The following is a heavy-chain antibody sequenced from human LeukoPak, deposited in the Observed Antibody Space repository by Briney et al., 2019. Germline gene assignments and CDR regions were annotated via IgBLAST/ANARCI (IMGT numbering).Heavy chain of an antibody. V-gene: IGHV4-39*01. CDR2: IYYSEST. Sequence: SETLSLTCTVSGGSISSSSYYWGWIRQPPGKGLEWIGSIYYSESTYYNPSLKSRVTISVDTSKNQFSLKLSSVTAADTAVYYCARVPPHSTYYDYVWGSYRYYFDYWGQGTLVTVSS. CDR1: GGSISSSSYY. D-gene: IGHD3-16*02. J-gene: IGHJ4*02. CDR3: ARVPPHSTYYDYVWGSYRYYFDY.